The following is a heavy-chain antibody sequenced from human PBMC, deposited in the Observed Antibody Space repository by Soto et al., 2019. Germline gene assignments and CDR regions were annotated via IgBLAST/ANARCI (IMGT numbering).Heavy chain of an antibody. CDR3: ARSAPYYDILTGYPRGRYYYGMDV. CDR2: IYYSGST. J-gene: IGHJ6*02. CDR1: GGSISSGGYY. Sequence: SETLSLTCTVSGGSISSGGYYWSWIRQHPGKGLEWIGYIYYSGSTYYNPSLKSRVTISVDTSKNQFSLKLSSVTAADTAVYYCARSAPYYDILTGYPRGRYYYGMDVWGQGTTVTASS. V-gene: IGHV4-31*03. D-gene: IGHD3-9*01.